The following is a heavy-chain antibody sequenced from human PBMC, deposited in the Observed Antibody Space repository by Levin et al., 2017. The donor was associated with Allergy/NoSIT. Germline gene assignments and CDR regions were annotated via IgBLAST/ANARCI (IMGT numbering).Heavy chain of an antibody. CDR2: ISYDGSNK. Sequence: GESLKISCAASGFTFSSYAMHWVRQAPGKGLEWVAVISYDGSNKYYADSVKGRFTISRDNSKNTLYLQMNSLRAEDTAVYYCARDRQLTSYYYYYMDVWGKGTTVTVSS. J-gene: IGHJ6*03. D-gene: IGHD6-13*01. V-gene: IGHV3-30-3*01. CDR3: ARDRQLTSYYYYYMDV. CDR1: GFTFSSYA.